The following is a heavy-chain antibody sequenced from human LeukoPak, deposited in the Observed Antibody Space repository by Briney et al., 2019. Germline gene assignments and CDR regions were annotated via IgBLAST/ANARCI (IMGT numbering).Heavy chain of an antibody. V-gene: IGHV3-30*01. CDR3: ARDLRWGITGTFVFDY. J-gene: IGHJ4*02. CDR2: ISYDGSNK. CDR1: GFTFSSYA. Sequence: PGGSLRLSCAASGFTFSSYAMHWVRQAPGKGLEWVAVISYDGSNKYYADSVKGRFTISRDNSKHTLYLQMNSLRAEDTAVYYCARDLRWGITGTFVFDYWGQGTLVTVSS. D-gene: IGHD1-7*01.